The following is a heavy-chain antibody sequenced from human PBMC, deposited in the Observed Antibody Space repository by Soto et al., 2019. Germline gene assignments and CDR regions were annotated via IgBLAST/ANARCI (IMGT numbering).Heavy chain of an antibody. Sequence: GGSLRLSCAASGFTFSSYRMHWVRQAPGKGLVWVSRINSDGSSTSYADSVKGRFTISRDNAKNTLYLQMNSLRAEDTAVYYCARETEQQLYNWFDPWGQGTLVTVSS. J-gene: IGHJ5*02. CDR1: GFTFSSYR. V-gene: IGHV3-74*01. D-gene: IGHD6-13*01. CDR3: ARETEQQLYNWFDP. CDR2: INSDGSST.